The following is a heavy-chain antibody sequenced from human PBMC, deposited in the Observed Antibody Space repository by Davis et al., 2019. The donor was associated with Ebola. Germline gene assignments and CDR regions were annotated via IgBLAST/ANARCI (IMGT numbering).Heavy chain of an antibody. CDR3: ARSTMTKDAFDI. CDR2: INTETGNP. V-gene: IGHV7-4-1*02. J-gene: IGHJ3*02. CDR1: GYTFTNYA. D-gene: IGHD3-22*01. Sequence: ASVKVSCKASGYTFTNYAMNWVRQAPGQGLEWMGWINTETGNPTYAQGFTGRFVLSLDTSVRTANLQISSLKAEDTAVYYCARSTMTKDAFDIWGQGTMVTVSS.